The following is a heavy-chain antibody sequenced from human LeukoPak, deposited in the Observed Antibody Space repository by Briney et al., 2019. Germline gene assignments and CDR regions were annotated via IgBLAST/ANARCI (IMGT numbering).Heavy chain of an antibody. J-gene: IGHJ4*02. V-gene: IGHV3-7*01. Sequence: GGSLRLSCAASGFTLSSFCMSCVRHAPGEGVEGVANIKQDGCEAYYVDSVKGRCTISRDNAKNSPYLQMNSLRAEDTAVYCCARDGQYCSGGSCYFDYWGQGSLVSVPS. CDR2: IKQDGCEA. D-gene: IGHD2-15*01. CDR1: GFTLSSFC. CDR3: ARDGQYCSGGSCYFDY.